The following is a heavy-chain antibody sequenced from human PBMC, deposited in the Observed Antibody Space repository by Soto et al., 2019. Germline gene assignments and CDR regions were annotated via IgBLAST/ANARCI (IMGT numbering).Heavy chain of an antibody. CDR1: GYTFTSYA. Sequence: SVKVSCKASGYTFTSYAMHWVRQAPGQRLEWMGWINAGNGNTKYSQKFQGRVTITRDTSASTAYMELSSLRSEDTAVYYCASNYDFWSGYYPLAFDIWGQGTMVTVS. CDR2: INAGNGNT. V-gene: IGHV1-3*01. CDR3: ASNYDFWSGYYPLAFDI. J-gene: IGHJ3*02. D-gene: IGHD3-3*01.